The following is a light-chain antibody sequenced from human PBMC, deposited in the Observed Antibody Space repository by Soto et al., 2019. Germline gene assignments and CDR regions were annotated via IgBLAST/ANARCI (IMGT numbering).Light chain of an antibody. CDR1: QSLTRN. J-gene: IGKJ1*01. V-gene: IGKV3-15*01. CDR3: HQRQSWPRT. Sequence: EIVMTQSPATLSVSPGERVTLSCRASQSLTRNLAWYQHKPGQSTRLLIYGGSARATGIPDRVSGGGSGAEDTLTISDVQPEDFAVDYGHQRQSWPRTFGQGTKVDIK. CDR2: GGS.